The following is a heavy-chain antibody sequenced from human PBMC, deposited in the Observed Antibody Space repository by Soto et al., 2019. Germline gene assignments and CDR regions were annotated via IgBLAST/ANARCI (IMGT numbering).Heavy chain of an antibody. J-gene: IGHJ4*02. V-gene: IGHV3-23*01. CDR1: GVTFSSYA. D-gene: IGHD6-13*01. CDR2: VSGSGGST. CDR3: ARGFSAGKGSPTDF. Sequence: GGSLRLSCAASGVTFSSYAMSWGRQAPRKGMEWDSAVSGSGGSTYYAVSVQGRFTISRHNSKNTLYLQTSTLTAAATAVYSCARGFSAGKGSPTDFWGQGSLVTVSS.